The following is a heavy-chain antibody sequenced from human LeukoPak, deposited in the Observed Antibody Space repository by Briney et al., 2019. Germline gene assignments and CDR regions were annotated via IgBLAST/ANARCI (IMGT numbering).Heavy chain of an antibody. CDR1: GFTFRSFV. V-gene: IGHV3-30*04. J-gene: IGHJ4*02. CDR3: SKERPEEYYASGSYFDY. D-gene: IGHD3-10*01. CDR2: ISYEDGSNK. Sequence: PGRSLRLSCAASGFTFRSFVMHWGRQAPGKGLEWVAAISYEDGSNKYYADSVKGRFTISRDNSKYTVYLEMNSLRVEDTAMYYCSKERPEEYYASGSYFDYWGQGTLVTVSS.